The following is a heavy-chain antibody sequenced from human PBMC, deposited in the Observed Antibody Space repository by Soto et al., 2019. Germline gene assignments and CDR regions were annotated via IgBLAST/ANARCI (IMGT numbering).Heavy chain of an antibody. D-gene: IGHD4-17*01. J-gene: IGHJ6*02. CDR1: GGTFSSYA. CDR3: ARVTTVTTNPKFYYYYGMDV. V-gene: IGHV1-69*12. CDR2: IIPIFGTA. Sequence: QVQLVQSGAEVKKPGSSVKVSCKASGGTFSSYAISWVRQAPGQGLEWMGGIIPIFGTANYAQKFQGRVTITADESXXTXYXXLSSLRSEDTAVYYCARVTTVTTNPKFYYYYGMDVWGQGTTVTVSS.